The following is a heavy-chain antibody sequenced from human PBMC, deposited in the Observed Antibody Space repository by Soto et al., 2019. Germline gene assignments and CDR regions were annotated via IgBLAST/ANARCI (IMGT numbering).Heavy chain of an antibody. Sequence: ESGGGLVKPGGSLRLSCAASGFSFSDSYMSWIRQAPGKGLEWVSYISSGSSVIYYADSVKGRFTISRDNAKNSLHLQMNSLRAEDTAVYYCARQPPSTVTTFTSWGQGTLVSVSS. D-gene: IGHD4-17*01. CDR2: ISSGSSVI. CDR3: ARQPPSTVTTFTS. J-gene: IGHJ4*02. V-gene: IGHV3-11*01. CDR1: GFSFSDSY.